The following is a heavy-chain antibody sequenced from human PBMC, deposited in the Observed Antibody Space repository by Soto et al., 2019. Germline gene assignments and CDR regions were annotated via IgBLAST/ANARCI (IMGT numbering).Heavy chain of an antibody. CDR2: IYYSGST. J-gene: IGHJ4*02. CDR1: DGSISSSSYY. D-gene: IGHD6-13*01. CDR3: ARDLAAVPRAFDY. Sequence: SGTLSLTCPVSDGSISSSSYYWGWIRQPPGKGLEWIGSIYYSGSTYYNPSLKSRVTISVDTSKTQFSLNLRSVTAADTAVYYCARDLAAVPRAFDYWGRGTLVTVSS. V-gene: IGHV4-39*07.